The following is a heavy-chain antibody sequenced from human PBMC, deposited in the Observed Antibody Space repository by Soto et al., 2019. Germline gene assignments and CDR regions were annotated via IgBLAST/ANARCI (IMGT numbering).Heavy chain of an antibody. Sequence: QVQLQESGPGLVNRSETMSLTCTVSGGPISRLYWSWIRQPPGKGLEWIGYIHYRGSTNSNHSLKTRVTISIHTSNSQFSMDLRSVTAEDTAVYYCARGREWEFMDYWGQGAVVAVPS. CDR2: IHYRGST. D-gene: IGHD3-10*01. J-gene: IGHJ4*02. V-gene: IGHV4-59*01. CDR1: GGPISRLY. CDR3: ARGREWEFMDY.